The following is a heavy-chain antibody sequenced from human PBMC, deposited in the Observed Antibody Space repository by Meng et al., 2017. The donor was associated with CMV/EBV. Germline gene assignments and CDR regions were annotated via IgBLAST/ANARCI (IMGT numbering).Heavy chain of an antibody. CDR1: GGTFSSYA. CDR3: ASVTGIGWWYFDL. CDR2: IIPIFGTE. V-gene: IGHV1-69*12. J-gene: IGHJ2*01. Sequence: QLVELGAEVKEPGASVKVSLKASGGTFSSYAIVWVRHAPGQGLEWMGGIIPIFGTENYAQKFQGSVTITADESPSTAYMELSSLRSEDTAVYYCASVTGIGWWYFDLWGRGTLVTVSS. D-gene: IGHD1-20*01.